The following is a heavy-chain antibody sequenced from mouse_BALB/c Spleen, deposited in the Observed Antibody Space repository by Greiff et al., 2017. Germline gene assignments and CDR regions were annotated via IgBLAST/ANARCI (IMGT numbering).Heavy chain of an antibody. CDR1: GFTFSSYT. Sequence: EVMLVESGGGLVKPGGSLKLSCAASGFTFSSYTMSWVRQTPEKRLEWVATISSGGSYTYYPDSVKGRFTISRDNAKNTLYLQMSSLKSEDTAMYYCTFDYDGAMDYWGQGTSVTVSS. CDR2: ISSGGSYT. D-gene: IGHD2-4*01. CDR3: TFDYDGAMDY. V-gene: IGHV5-6-4*01. J-gene: IGHJ4*01.